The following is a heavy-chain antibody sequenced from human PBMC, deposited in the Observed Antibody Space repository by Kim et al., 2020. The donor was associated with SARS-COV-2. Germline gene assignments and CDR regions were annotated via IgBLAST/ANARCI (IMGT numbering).Heavy chain of an antibody. V-gene: IGHV1-46*01. CDR3: ARDRDSSSWSTIWDFQH. J-gene: IGHJ1*01. CDR1: GYTFTSYY. D-gene: IGHD6-13*01. CDR2: INPSGGST. Sequence: ASVKVSCKASGYTFTSYYMHWVRQAPGQGLEWMGIINPSGGSTSYAQKFQGRVTMTRDTSTSTVYMELSSLRSEDTAVYYCARDRDSSSWSTIWDFQHWGQGTLVTVSS.